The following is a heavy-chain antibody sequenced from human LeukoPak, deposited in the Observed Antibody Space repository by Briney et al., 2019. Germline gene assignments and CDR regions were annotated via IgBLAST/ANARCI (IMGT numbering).Heavy chain of an antibody. Sequence: PGGSLRLSCAASGFTFDDYAMHWVRQAPGKGLEWVSGISWNSGSIGYADSVKGRFTISRDNARNSLYLQMNSLRAEDMALYYCAKDTCSGGSCHSSFDYWGQGTLVTVSS. CDR3: AKDTCSGGSCHSSFDY. D-gene: IGHD2-15*01. V-gene: IGHV3-9*03. CDR1: GFTFDDYA. J-gene: IGHJ4*02. CDR2: ISWNSGSI.